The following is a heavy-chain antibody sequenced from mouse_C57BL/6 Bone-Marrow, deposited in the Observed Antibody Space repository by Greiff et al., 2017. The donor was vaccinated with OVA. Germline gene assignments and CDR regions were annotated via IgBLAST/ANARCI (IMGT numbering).Heavy chain of an antibody. V-gene: IGHV1-54*01. D-gene: IGHD2-3*01. J-gene: IGHJ3*01. CDR3: ARSGDGYPFAY. Sequence: LVESGAELVRPGTSVKVSCKASGYAFTNYLIEWVKQRPGQGLEWIGVINPGSGGTNYNEKFKGKATLTADKSSSTAYMQLSSLTSEDSAVYFCARSGDGYPFAYWGQGTLVTVSA. CDR1: GYAFTNYL. CDR2: INPGSGGT.